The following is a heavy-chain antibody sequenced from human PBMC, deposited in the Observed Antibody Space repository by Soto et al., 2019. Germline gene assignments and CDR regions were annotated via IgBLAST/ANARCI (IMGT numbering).Heavy chain of an antibody. Sequence: EVQLLESGRGLVQPGGSLRLSCAASGFIFSTYAMSWVRQAPGKGLEWVSGIDDSGATTYYADSVKGRLTISRDNSKNTLYLHMGSLRAEDTAVYYCVKGQSSTWSQTGGMDVWGQGTTVTVSS. J-gene: IGHJ6*02. CDR1: GFIFSTYA. V-gene: IGHV3-23*01. CDR2: IDDSGATT. D-gene: IGHD6-13*01. CDR3: VKGQSSTWSQTGGMDV.